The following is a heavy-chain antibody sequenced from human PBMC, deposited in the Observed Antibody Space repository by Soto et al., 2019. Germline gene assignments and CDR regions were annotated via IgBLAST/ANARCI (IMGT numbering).Heavy chain of an antibody. CDR2: IIPVFDTP. J-gene: IGHJ6*02. CDR3: ARLNSVFSVYYGMDV. D-gene: IGHD3-10*01. Sequence: GASVKVSCKASGGPFSSYAISWVRQAPGGGLEWMGGIIPVFDTPNYAQKFQGRVTITADESTSTVYMDLSSLKSEDTAVYYCARLNSVFSVYYGMDVWGQGTTVTVSS. CDR1: GGPFSSYA. V-gene: IGHV1-69*13.